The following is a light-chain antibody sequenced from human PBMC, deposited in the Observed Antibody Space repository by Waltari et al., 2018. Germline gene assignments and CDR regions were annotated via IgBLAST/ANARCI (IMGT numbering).Light chain of an antibody. Sequence: TQSPGTLSLSPGERATLSCRTSQRISASHLAWYQQKPGQAPRLLIYGTSTRATGIPERFSGSGSGTDFSLTVTSMQPEDFAVYFCQQYGNSPWTFGQWTKVEV. CDR1: QRISASH. J-gene: IGKJ1*01. CDR3: QQYGNSPWT. CDR2: GTS. V-gene: IGKV3-20*01.